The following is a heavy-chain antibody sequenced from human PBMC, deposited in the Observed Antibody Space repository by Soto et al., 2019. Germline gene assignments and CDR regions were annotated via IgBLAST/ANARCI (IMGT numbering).Heavy chain of an antibody. J-gene: IGHJ5*02. CDR1: GGTFRSDA. V-gene: IGHV1-69*12. CDR2: IIPICGTA. Sequence: QVQLVQSGAEVKKPGSSVKVSCKASGGTFRSDAISWVRQAPGQGLECMGGIIPICGTANYAQKLQGRVTITAYESTSTAYMELSSLRSEDKAVYYCARDVGYSSPSWFDPWGQGTLVTVSS. CDR3: ARDVGYSSPSWFDP. D-gene: IGHD6-13*01.